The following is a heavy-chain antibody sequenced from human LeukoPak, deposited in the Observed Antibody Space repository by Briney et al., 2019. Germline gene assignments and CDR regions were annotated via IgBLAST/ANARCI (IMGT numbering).Heavy chain of an antibody. CDR2: ISSDGSST. Sequence: PGGSLRLSCAASGFTFSSYSMNWVRQAPGKGLEWVSRISSDGSSTSYADSVKGRFTISRDNAKNTLYLQMNSLRAEDTAVYYCARDFDYWGQGTLVTVSS. V-gene: IGHV3-74*01. CDR1: GFTFSSYS. CDR3: ARDFDY. J-gene: IGHJ4*02.